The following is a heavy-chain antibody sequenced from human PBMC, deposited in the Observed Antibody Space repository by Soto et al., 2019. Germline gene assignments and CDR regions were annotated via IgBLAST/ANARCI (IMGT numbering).Heavy chain of an antibody. CDR3: AKDLNYSDSGYFDS. J-gene: IGHJ4*02. CDR1: GFTFRSYG. Sequence: GGSLRLSCAASGFTFRSYGVHWVRQAPGKGLEWVAVISRDGSNKYYADFVQGRFTISRDNSKNTVFLQMNSLGVEDTALYYCAKDLNYSDSGYFDSWGQGKQVTVSS. CDR2: ISRDGSNK. D-gene: IGHD3-22*01. V-gene: IGHV3-30*18.